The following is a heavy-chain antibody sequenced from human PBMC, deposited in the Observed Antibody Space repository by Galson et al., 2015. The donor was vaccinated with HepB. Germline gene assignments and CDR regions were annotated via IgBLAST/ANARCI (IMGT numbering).Heavy chain of an antibody. V-gene: IGHV4-34*01. CDR2: INHSGST. CDR3: ARTFMPYYDSSGYSHGNYFDY. CDR1: GGSFSGYY. D-gene: IGHD3-22*01. Sequence: SETLSLTCAVYGGSFSGYYWSWIRQPPGKGLEWIGEINHSGSTNYNPSLKSRVTISVDTSKNQLSLKLSSVTAADAAVYYCARTFMPYYDSSGYSHGNYFDYWGQGTLVTVSS. J-gene: IGHJ4*02.